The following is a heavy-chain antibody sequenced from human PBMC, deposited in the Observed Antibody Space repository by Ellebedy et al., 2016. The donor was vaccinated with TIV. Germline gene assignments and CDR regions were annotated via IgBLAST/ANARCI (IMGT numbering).Heavy chain of an antibody. V-gene: IGHV3-21*01. CDR3: ARDSGNSCFDY. Sequence: GGSLRLSXAASGFTFSSYAMHWVRQAPGKGLEWVSSISSSSSYIYYADSVKGRFTISRDNAKNSLYLQMNSLRAEDTAVYYCARDSGNSCFDYWGQGTLVTVSS. J-gene: IGHJ4*02. CDR1: GFTFSSYA. D-gene: IGHD5-24*01. CDR2: ISSSSSYI.